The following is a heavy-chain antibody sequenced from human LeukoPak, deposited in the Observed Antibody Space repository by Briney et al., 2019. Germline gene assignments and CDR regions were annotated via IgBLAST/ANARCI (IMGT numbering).Heavy chain of an antibody. CDR1: GGSISSGSYY. CDR2: IYTSGST. V-gene: IGHV4-61*02. CDR3: ASNHYDSSKLDY. D-gene: IGHD3-22*01. J-gene: IGHJ4*02. Sequence: PSQTLSLTCTVSGGSISSGSYYWSWIRQPAGKGLEWIGRIYTSGSTNYNPSLKSRVTISVDTSKNQFSLKLSSVTAADTAVYYCASNHYDSSKLDYWGQGTLVTVSS.